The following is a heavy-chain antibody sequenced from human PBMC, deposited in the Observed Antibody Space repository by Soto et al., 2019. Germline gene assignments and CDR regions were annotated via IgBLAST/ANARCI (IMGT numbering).Heavy chain of an antibody. CDR2: VSHVGRNT. CDR3: GEGGRQWLVTSDFNY. V-gene: IGHV3-30*03. J-gene: IGHJ4*02. CDR1: GFTFSDYA. Sequence: VQLVESGGGVVQPGRSLRLSCAASGFTFSDYAMHWVRQAPGKGLEWVAVVSHVGRNTHYADSVKGRFTISGDSSRDRVPQERRSVRSEGTSGYYCGEGGRQWLVTSDFNYWGQGAMVTVSS. D-gene: IGHD6-19*01.